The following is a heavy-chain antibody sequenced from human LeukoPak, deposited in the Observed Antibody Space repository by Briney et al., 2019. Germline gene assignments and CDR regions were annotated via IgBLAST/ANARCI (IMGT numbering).Heavy chain of an antibody. CDR1: GFTFSSYW. V-gene: IGHV3-7*01. D-gene: IGHD3-10*01. CDR2: IKQDGSEK. CDR3: ARAVRGVINYYYYYMDV. Sequence: GGSLRLSCAASGFTFSSYWMNWVRQAPGKGLEWVANIKQDGSEKYYVDPVKGRFTISRDNAKNSLYLQMNSLRAEDTAVYYCARAVRGVINYYYYYMDVWGKGTTVTISS. J-gene: IGHJ6*03.